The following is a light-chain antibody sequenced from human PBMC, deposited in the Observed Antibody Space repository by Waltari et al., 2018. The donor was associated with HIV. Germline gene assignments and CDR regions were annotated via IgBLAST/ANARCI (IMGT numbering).Light chain of an antibody. J-gene: IGKJ3*01. CDR3: HQSYTPPFT. CDR2: GAT. CDR1: QSIGTY. V-gene: IGKV1-39*01. Sequence: DIQMTQSPSSLSASVGDRVTITCRASQSIGTYLNWYQQKPGKAPNLLIYGATSLQSGVPSRFSGSGSGSGTDFTLTVSSLQPEDFATYYCHQSYTPPFTFGPGTTLDIQ.